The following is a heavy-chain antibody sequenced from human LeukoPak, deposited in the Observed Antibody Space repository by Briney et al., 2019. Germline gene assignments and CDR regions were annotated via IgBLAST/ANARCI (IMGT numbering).Heavy chain of an antibody. J-gene: IGHJ4*02. Sequence: GGSLRLSCAASGFTFSSYWMTWVRQAPGKGLEWVANIKQDGSAKYYVDSLRGRFSISRDNVKNSLFLQMNSLSDDDTAVYYCARYPYDSTGYYSVPSHLDYWGQGTLVTVSS. CDR2: IKQDGSAK. D-gene: IGHD3-22*01. CDR3: ARYPYDSTGYYSVPSHLDY. V-gene: IGHV3-7*01. CDR1: GFTFSSYW.